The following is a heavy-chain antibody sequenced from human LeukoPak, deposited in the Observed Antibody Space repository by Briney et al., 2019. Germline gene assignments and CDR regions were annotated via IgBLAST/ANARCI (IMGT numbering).Heavy chain of an antibody. V-gene: IGHV3-48*03. CDR3: ARDLSHRYYHSAGYAFDY. D-gene: IGHD3-22*01. J-gene: IGHJ4*02. CDR1: GFTFSSYE. Sequence: GGSLRLSCAASGFTFSSYEMNWVRQAPGKGLEWVSYISSSGSTVYYADSVKGRFTISRDNAKNSLYLQMNSLRAEDTAVYYCARDLSHRYYHSAGYAFDYWGQGTLVTVSS. CDR2: ISSSGSTV.